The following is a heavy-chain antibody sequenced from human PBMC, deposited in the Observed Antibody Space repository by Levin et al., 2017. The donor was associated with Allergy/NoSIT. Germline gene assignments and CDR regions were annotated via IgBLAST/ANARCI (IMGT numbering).Heavy chain of an antibody. V-gene: IGHV3-48*02. CDR1: GFTFSSYS. Sequence: ASVKVSCAASGFTFSSYSMNWVRQAPGKGLEWVSYISSSSSTIYYADSVKGRFTISRDNAKNSLYLQMNSLRDEDTAVYYCARDSTGFVVVPAAIDYWGQGTLVTVSS. CDR2: ISSSSSTI. CDR3: ARDSTGFVVVPAAIDY. D-gene: IGHD2-2*01. J-gene: IGHJ4*02.